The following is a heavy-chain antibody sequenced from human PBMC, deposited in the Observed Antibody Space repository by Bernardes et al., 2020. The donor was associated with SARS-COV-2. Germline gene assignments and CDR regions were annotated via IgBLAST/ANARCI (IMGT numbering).Heavy chain of an antibody. V-gene: IGHV3-30*02. CDR3: ARDAGRGATVGRFEP. D-gene: IGHD1-26*01. Sequence: GGSLRLSCAASGFTFSSYGMTWVRQAPGKGLEWVAYIPYDGSNQYYADSVKGRFTISRDNSKNAVYLQMNSLRVDDTAVYFCARDAGRGATVGRFEPWGQGTLVPVSS. CDR1: GFTFSSYG. J-gene: IGHJ5*02. CDR2: IPYDGSNQ.